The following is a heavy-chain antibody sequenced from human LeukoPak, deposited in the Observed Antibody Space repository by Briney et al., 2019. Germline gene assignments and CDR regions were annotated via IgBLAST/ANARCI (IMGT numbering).Heavy chain of an antibody. CDR1: GGSFSGYY. V-gene: IGHV4-34*01. J-gene: IGHJ4*02. Sequence: PSETLSLTCAVYGGSFSGYYWSWIRQPPGKGLEWIGEINHSGSTNYNPSLKSRVTISVDTSKNQFSLKLSSVTAADTAVYYCARGWRGYSYGPHFDYWGQGTLVTVPS. CDR2: INHSGST. CDR3: ARGWRGYSYGPHFDY. D-gene: IGHD5-18*01.